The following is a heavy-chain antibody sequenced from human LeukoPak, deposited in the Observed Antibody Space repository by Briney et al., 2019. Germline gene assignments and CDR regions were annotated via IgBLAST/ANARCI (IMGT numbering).Heavy chain of an antibody. Sequence: GGSLRLSCAASGFTFSSYAMSWVRQAPGKGLEWVSAISGSGGSTYYAESVKGRFTISRDNSKNTLYLQMNSLRAEDTAVYYCAKGSGGYSGSPFDYWGQGTLVTVSS. D-gene: IGHD1-26*01. V-gene: IGHV3-23*01. CDR2: ISGSGGST. CDR3: AKGSGGYSGSPFDY. CDR1: GFTFSSYA. J-gene: IGHJ4*02.